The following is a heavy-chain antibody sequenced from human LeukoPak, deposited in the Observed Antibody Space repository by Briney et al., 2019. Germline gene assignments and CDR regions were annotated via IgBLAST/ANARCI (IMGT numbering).Heavy chain of an antibody. J-gene: IGHJ4*02. V-gene: IGHV3-23*01. Sequence: PGGSLRLSCAASGFTFSSHVMSWVRQAPGKGLEWVSSISNTGDDTFYANSVKGRFAISRDNFKNTLYLQMNSLRPDDTALYYCTKRGAYYSGRSYFFVFWGQGALVTVSS. D-gene: IGHD1-26*01. CDR1: GFTFSSHV. CDR2: ISNTGDDT. CDR3: TKRGAYYSGRSYFFVF.